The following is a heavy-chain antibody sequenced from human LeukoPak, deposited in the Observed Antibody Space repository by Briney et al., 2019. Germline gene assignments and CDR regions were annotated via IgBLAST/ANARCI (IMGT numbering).Heavy chain of an antibody. CDR2: ISYSGST. Sequence: SLTLSLTCAVSGGAISRFYASWVPDPPGGGLECSVYISYSGSTNYNPSLKGRVTISVDPAKNQFSLKLSTVTAADTVVYYCARNLISSSGYVFDYWGQGTLVTVSS. D-gene: IGHD5-12*01. CDR3: ARNLISSSGYVFDY. V-gene: IGHV4-59*08. J-gene: IGHJ4*02. CDR1: GGAISRFY.